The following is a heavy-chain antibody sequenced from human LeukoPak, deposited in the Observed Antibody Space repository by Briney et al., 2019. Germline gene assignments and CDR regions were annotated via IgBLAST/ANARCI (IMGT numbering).Heavy chain of an antibody. Sequence: GGSLRLSCAASGFTVSSTYMSWVRQTPGKGLEWVSVIYSGGKVYYIDSVKGRFTISRDTSKNTLYLQMNSLRAEDTAVYYCARSGYAFDYWGQGTLVTVSS. CDR1: GFTVSSTY. V-gene: IGHV3-53*01. CDR3: ARSGYAFDY. J-gene: IGHJ4*02. CDR2: IYSGGKV. D-gene: IGHD3-3*01.